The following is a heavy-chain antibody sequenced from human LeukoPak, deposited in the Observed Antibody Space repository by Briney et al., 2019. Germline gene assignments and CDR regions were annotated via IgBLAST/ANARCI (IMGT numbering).Heavy chain of an antibody. CDR3: AKDSGIAVAGTLRAFDI. J-gene: IGHJ3*02. D-gene: IGHD6-19*01. V-gene: IGHV3-30*18. CDR2: ISYDGSNK. Sequence: GGSLRLSCAASGFTFSSYGMHWVRQAPGKGLEWVAVISYDGSNKYFADSVKGRFTNSRDNSKNTLYLQMNSLRAEDTAVYYCAKDSGIAVAGTLRAFDIWGQGTMVTVSS. CDR1: GFTFSSYG.